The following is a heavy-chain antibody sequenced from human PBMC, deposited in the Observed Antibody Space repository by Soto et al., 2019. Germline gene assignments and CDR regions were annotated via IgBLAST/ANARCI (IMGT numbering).Heavy chain of an antibody. CDR3: AKHYYDSSGYEPYYYYYYGMDV. CDR1: GVSFSSYG. Sequence: GWSLRLSCAACGVSFSSYGLHGDRKATGTGMERVSVISYDGSNKYYADSVKGRFTISRDNSKNTLYLQMNSLRAEDTAVYYCAKHYYDSSGYEPYYYYYYGMDVWGQGTTVTVSS. CDR2: ISYDGSNK. D-gene: IGHD3-22*01. J-gene: IGHJ6*02. V-gene: IGHV3-30*18.